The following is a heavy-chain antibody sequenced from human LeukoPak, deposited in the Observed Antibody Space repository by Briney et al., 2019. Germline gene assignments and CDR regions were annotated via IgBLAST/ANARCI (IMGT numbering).Heavy chain of an antibody. V-gene: IGHV1-46*01. D-gene: IGHD3-10*01. CDR3: AKEEGDVSGSHLPLDY. J-gene: IGHJ4*02. Sequence: ASVKVSCKASGYTFTSYYMHWVRQAPGQGLEWMGIINPSGGSTSYAQKFQGRVTMTRDMSTSTVYMELSSLRSEDTAVYYCAKEEGDVSGSHLPLDYWGQGTLGTVSP. CDR1: GYTFTSYY. CDR2: INPSGGST.